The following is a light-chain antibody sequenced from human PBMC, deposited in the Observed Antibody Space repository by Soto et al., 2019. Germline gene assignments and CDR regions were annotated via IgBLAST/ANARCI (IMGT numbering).Light chain of an antibody. CDR1: QSISTY. Sequence: DIQMTQSPSSLSASVGNRVTITCRASQSISTYLNWYQKKPGKAPNLLIYEASSLESGVPSRFGGSGSGTEFTLTISSLQPDDFAIYYCQQYNSYSWTFGQGTKVDIK. CDR2: EAS. V-gene: IGKV1-5*03. J-gene: IGKJ1*01. CDR3: QQYNSYSWT.